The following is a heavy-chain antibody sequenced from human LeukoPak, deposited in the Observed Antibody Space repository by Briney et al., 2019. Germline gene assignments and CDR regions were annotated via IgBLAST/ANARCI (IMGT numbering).Heavy chain of an antibody. D-gene: IGHD1-26*01. V-gene: IGHV4-59*05. CDR1: GGSISGYY. Sequence: PSETLSLTCSVSGGSISGYYWSWIRQPSGKGLEWIGSIYYSGSTYYNPSLKSRVTISVDTSKNQFSLKLSSVTAADTAVYYCARRHSGSYFGRAPFDYRGQGTLVTVSS. CDR3: ARRHSGSYFGRAPFDY. J-gene: IGHJ4*02. CDR2: IYYSGST.